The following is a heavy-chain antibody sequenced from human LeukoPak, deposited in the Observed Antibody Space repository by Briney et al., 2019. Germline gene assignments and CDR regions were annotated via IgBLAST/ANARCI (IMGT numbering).Heavy chain of an antibody. V-gene: IGHV1-8*01. CDR3: ARERKGYYGMDV. CDR1: GYTFTSYD. CDR2: MNPNSGNT. Sequence: ASVKVSCKASGYTFTSYDINWVRQATGQGLEWMGWMNPNSGNTGHAQKFQGRVTMTRNTSISTAYMELSSLRSEDTAVYYCARERKGYYGMDVWGQGTTVTVSS. J-gene: IGHJ6*02.